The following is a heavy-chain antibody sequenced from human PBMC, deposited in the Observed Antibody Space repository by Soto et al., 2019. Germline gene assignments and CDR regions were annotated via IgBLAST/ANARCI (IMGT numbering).Heavy chain of an antibody. CDR3: ARQSRATDCSGGSCYSGNWFDP. V-gene: IGHV4-30-2*01. Sequence: SETLSLTCAVSGGSISSGGYSWSWIRQPPGKGLEWIGYTYHSGSTYYNPSLKSRVTISVDTSKNQFSLKLSSVTAADTAVYYCARQSRATDCSGGSCYSGNWFDPWGQGTLVTVSS. D-gene: IGHD2-15*01. J-gene: IGHJ5*02. CDR2: TYHSGST. CDR1: GGSISSGGYS.